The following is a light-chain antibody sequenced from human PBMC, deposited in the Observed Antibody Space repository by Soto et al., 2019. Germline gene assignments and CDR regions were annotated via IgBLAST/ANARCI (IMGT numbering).Light chain of an antibody. Sequence: DIVVTQSPDSLAASLGERATINCKSSQSVLYSPNNKNYLAWYQQKPRQPPKLLISWASTRESGVPDRFSGAGSGTDFTLTISGLQAEDVAVYYCQQYYSTPRTFGQGNRVEI. CDR2: WAS. CDR3: QQYYSTPRT. CDR1: QSVLYSPNNKNY. V-gene: IGKV4-1*01. J-gene: IGKJ1*01.